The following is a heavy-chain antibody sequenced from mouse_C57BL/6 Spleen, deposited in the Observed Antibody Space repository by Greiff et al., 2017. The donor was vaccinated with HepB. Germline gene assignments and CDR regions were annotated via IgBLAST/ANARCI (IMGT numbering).Heavy chain of an antibody. J-gene: IGHJ4*01. CDR1: GFTFSSYA. CDR2: ISSGGDYI. CDR3: TRDQTIGNYYAMDY. Sequence: EVMLVESGEGLVKPGGSLKLSCAASGFTFSSYAMSWVRQTPEKRLEWVAYISSGGDYIYYADTVKGRFTISRDNARNTLYLQMSSLKSEDTAMYYCTRDQTIGNYYAMDYWGQGTSVTVSS. D-gene: IGHD1-1*02. V-gene: IGHV5-9-1*02.